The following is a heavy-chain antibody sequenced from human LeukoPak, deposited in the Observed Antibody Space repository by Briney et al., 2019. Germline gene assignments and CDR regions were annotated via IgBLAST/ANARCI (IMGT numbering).Heavy chain of an antibody. J-gene: IGHJ5*02. CDR3: ATSDSTTGNWFDP. V-gene: IGHV1-46*01. CDR1: GNTFSRYY. CDR2: ITPTTGVA. D-gene: IGHD2-21*01. Sequence: ASVKVSCKASGNTFSRYYFHWVRQAPGQGLDCMGIITPTTGVANYAQKFQGRVAMTRDTSTSTVYMELSSLTSGDTAVYYCATSDSTTGNWFDPWGQGTLVTVSS.